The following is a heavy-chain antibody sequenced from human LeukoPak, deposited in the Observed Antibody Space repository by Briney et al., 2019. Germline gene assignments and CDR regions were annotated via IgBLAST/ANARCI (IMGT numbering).Heavy chain of an antibody. CDR2: IIPIFGTA. V-gene: IGHV1-69*13. J-gene: IGHJ5*02. CDR1: GGTFSSYA. CDR3: ASSDYYGSGIDWFDP. D-gene: IGHD3-10*01. Sequence: ASVKVSCEASGGTFSSYAISWVRQAPGQGLEWMGGIIPIFGTANYAQKFQGRVTITADESTSTAYMELSSLRSEDTAVYYCASSDYYGSGIDWFDPWGQGTLVTVSS.